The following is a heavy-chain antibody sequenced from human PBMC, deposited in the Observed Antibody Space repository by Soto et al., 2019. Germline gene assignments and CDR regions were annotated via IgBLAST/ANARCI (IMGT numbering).Heavy chain of an antibody. V-gene: IGHV3-7*03. J-gene: IGHJ6*02. CDR2: IKEDGSEK. CDR3: TRKRFGMDV. Sequence: EVQLVESGGSLVQPGESLRLSCAASGFTFSNSWMSWVRQAPGKGLEWVANIKEDGSEKDYVDPVKGRFTITRDNAKNSLYLQMNNLRAEDTAVYFCTRKRFGMDVWGQGTTVTVSS. CDR1: GFTFSNSW.